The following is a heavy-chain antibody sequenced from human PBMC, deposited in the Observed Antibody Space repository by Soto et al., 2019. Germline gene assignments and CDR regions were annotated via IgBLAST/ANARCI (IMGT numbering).Heavy chain of an antibody. J-gene: IGHJ6*02. V-gene: IGHV1-69*12. CDR2: IIPIFGTA. D-gene: IGHD2-2*01. Sequence: QVQLVQSGAEVTKPGSSVKVSCKASGGTFSSYAISWVRQAPGQGLEWMGGIIPIFGTANYAQKFQGRVTITADESTSTASMERSSLRSEDTAVYYCATPKSTVLVYYYGMDIWGQGTTVTVSS. CDR1: GGTFSSYA. CDR3: ATPKSTVLVYYYGMDI.